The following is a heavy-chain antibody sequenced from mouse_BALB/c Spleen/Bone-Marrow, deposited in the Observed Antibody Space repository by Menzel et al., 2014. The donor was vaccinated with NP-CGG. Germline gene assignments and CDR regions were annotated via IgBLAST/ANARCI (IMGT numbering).Heavy chain of an antibody. J-gene: IGHJ2*01. D-gene: IGHD1-1*01. CDR1: GYTFTSYW. CDR2: IYPSDSYT. Sequence: QVQLQQSGAELVRPGASVKLSCKASGYTFTSYWINWVTPRPGQGLEWIGNIYPSDSYTNYNQKFKDKATLTVDKSSSTAYMQLSSPTSEDSAVYYCTREGYYGSSYVDYWGQGTTLTVSS. V-gene: IGHV1-69*02. CDR3: TREGYYGSSYVDY.